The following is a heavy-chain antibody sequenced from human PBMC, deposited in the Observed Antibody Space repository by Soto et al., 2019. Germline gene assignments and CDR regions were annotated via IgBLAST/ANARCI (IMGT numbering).Heavy chain of an antibody. CDR1: GGSINSNNYY. Sequence: QLRLQESGPGLVKPSETLSLTCSVSGGSINSNNYYWAWIRQPPGKGLAWIASVYYDGSTYYNPSLKSRVTISVDAAKDRFSLQLRSVTAADTAVYYCAKVFVAATRHTDSDSWGQGTLVTVSS. J-gene: IGHJ4*02. CDR3: AKVFVAATRHTDSDS. V-gene: IGHV4-39*01. CDR2: VYYDGST. D-gene: IGHD2-15*01.